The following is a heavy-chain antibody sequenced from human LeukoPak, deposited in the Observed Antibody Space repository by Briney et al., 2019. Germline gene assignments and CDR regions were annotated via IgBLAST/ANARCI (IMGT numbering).Heavy chain of an antibody. Sequence: GGSLRLSCAASGFTFSSYAMSWVRQAPGKGLEWVSAISGSGGSTYYADSLKGRFTISRDNAKNSLYLQMNSLRAEDTAVYYCARDLVSSGWFSMGSAAYIDYWGQGTLVTVSS. D-gene: IGHD6-19*01. CDR2: ISGSGGST. V-gene: IGHV3-23*01. CDR1: GFTFSSYA. J-gene: IGHJ4*02. CDR3: ARDLVSSGWFSMGSAAYIDY.